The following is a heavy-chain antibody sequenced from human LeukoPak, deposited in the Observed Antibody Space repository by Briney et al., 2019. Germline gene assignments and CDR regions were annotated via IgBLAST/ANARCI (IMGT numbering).Heavy chain of an antibody. CDR1: GGSIISSNYY. CDR2: FYYSGST. CDR3: ATQLSTVLYPMDV. J-gene: IGHJ6*02. Sequence: PSETLSLTCTVSGGSIISSNYYWGWIRQPPGKGLECIGSFYYSGSTYYNPSLKSRVTISVDTSKNQFFLRLSSVTAADTAFYYCATQLSTVLYPMDVWGQGTTVTVSS. V-gene: IGHV4-39*01. D-gene: IGHD4-11*01.